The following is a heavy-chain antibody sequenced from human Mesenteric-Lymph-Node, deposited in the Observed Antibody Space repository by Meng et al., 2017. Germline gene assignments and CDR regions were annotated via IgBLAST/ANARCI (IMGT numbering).Heavy chain of an antibody. CDR1: GRSISTPGYY. V-gene: IGHV4-39*01. J-gene: IGHJ5*02. CDR2: IGHAGAL. Sequence: QRRLQESGQGLVTPSEALFLTCTVFGRSISTPGYYWGWIRQPPGKGLEWIGSIGHAGALYYTPSLKSRVTVSIDTSANQFFLTLTSVTAADTAIYYCVRSSGWVKTGFDPWGQGTLVTVSS. D-gene: IGHD6-19*01. CDR3: VRSSGWVKTGFDP.